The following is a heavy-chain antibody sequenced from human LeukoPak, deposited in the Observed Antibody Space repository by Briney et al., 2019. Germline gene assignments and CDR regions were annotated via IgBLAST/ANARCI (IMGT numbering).Heavy chain of an antibody. J-gene: IGHJ1*01. V-gene: IGHV1-46*01. D-gene: IGHD2-15*01. CDR3: ARDQAYCSGGSCYSFQH. CDR1: GYTFTSYY. CDR2: INPSGGST. Sequence: GASVKVSCKASGYTFTSYYMHWVRQAPGQGLEWMGIINPSGGSTSYAQKFQGRVTMTRDTSTSTVYMELSSLRSEDTAVYYCARDQAYCSGGSCYSFQHWGQGTLVTVSS.